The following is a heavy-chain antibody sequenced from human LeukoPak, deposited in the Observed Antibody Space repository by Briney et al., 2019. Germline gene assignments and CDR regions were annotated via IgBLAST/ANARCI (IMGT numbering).Heavy chain of an antibody. Sequence: ASVKVSCKASGYTFTSYGISWVRQAPGQGLEWMGWISAYNGNTNYAQKLQGRVTMTTDTSTSTAYMELRSLRSDDTAVYYCARAPVTYYDILTPRAFDYWGQGTLVTVSS. J-gene: IGHJ4*02. CDR3: ARAPVTYYDILTPRAFDY. CDR2: ISAYNGNT. V-gene: IGHV1-18*01. CDR1: GYTFTSYG. D-gene: IGHD3-9*01.